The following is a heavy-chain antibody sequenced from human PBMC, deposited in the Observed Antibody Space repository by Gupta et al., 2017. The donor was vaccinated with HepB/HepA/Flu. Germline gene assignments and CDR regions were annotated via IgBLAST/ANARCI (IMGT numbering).Heavy chain of an antibody. J-gene: IGHJ4*02. Sequence: QVQLVESGGGVVQPGRSLRISCAASGFTLSSYAMTVVRQAPGKGLEWVAVISYDGSNKYYADSVKGRFTISRDNSKNTLYLQMNSLRAEDTAVYYCASEDYDILTGYPRDYFDYWGQGTLVTVSS. V-gene: IGHV3-30-3*01. CDR1: GFTLSSYA. CDR2: ISYDGSNK. D-gene: IGHD3-9*01. CDR3: ASEDYDILTGYPRDYFDY.